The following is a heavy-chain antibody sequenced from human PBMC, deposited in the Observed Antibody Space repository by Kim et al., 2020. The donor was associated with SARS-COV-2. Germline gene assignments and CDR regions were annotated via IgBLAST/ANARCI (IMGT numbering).Heavy chain of an antibody. CDR2: IWYDGSNK. D-gene: IGHD3-10*01. CDR1: GFTFSSYG. CDR3: ARDRMVRGVITNWFDP. Sequence: GGSLRLSCAASGFTFSSYGMHWVRQAPGKGLEWVAVIWYDGSNKYYADSVKGRFTISRDNSKNTLYLQMNSLRAEDTAVYYCARDRMVRGVITNWFDPWGQGTLVTVSS. J-gene: IGHJ5*02. V-gene: IGHV3-33*01.